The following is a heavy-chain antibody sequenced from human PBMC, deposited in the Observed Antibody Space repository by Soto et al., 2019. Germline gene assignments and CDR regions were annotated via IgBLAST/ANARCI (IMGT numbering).Heavy chain of an antibody. V-gene: IGHV4-59*01. J-gene: IGHJ5*02. CDR2: IYYSGST. Sequence: SGTLSLTCTVSGGSISSYSWSWIRQPPGKGLEWIGYIYYSGSTNYNPSLKGRVTISVDTSKNQFSLKLSSVTAADTAVYYCSSGYCSSTSCYEGWFDPWGQGTLVTVS. CDR1: GGSISSYS. D-gene: IGHD2-2*01. CDR3: SSGYCSSTSCYEGWFDP.